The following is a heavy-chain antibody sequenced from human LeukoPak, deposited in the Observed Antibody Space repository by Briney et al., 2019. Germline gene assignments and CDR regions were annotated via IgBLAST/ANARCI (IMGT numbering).Heavy chain of an antibody. D-gene: IGHD6-13*01. CDR3: ARGRIAAAGHDAFDI. V-gene: IGHV1-2*02. J-gene: IGHJ3*02. CDR2: INPNSGGT. CDR1: GYTFTGYY. Sequence: ASVKVSCKASGYTFTGYYMHWVRQAPGQGLEWMGWINPNSGGTNYAQKFQGRVTMTRDTSISTAYMELSRLRSDDTAVYYCARGRIAAAGHDAFDIWGQGTMVTVSS.